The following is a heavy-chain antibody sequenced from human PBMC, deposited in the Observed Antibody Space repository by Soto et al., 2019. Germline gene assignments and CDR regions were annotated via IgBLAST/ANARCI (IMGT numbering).Heavy chain of an antibody. D-gene: IGHD6-19*01. CDR1: GGTFSSYT. CDR3: ARERWVAVAGTSWFDP. CDR2: IIPILGIA. Sequence: SVKVSCKASGGTFSSYTISWVRQAPGQGLEWMGRIIPILGIANYAQKFQGRVTITADKSTSTAYMELSSLRSEDTAVYYCARERWVAVAGTSWFDPWGQGTLVTVSS. J-gene: IGHJ5*02. V-gene: IGHV1-69*04.